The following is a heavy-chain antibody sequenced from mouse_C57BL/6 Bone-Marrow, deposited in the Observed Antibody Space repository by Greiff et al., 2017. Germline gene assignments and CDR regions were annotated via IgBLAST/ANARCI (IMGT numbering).Heavy chain of an antibody. Sequence: EVQLKQSGAELVRPGASVKLSCTASGFNIKDDYMHWVKQRPEQGLEWIGWIDPENGDTEYASNFQGKATITADTSSNTAYLQLSSLTSEDTAVYYCTIFYGSSFYYFDYWGQGTILTVSS. D-gene: IGHD1-1*01. CDR3: TIFYGSSFYYFDY. J-gene: IGHJ2*01. CDR2: IDPENGDT. CDR1: GFNIKDDY. V-gene: IGHV14-4*01.